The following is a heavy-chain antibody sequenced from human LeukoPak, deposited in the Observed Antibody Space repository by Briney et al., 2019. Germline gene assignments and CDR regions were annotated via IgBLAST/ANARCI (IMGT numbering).Heavy chain of an antibody. J-gene: IGHJ4*02. CDR3: AKDGPEYSSGWYEANFDY. Sequence: PGGSLRLSCAASGFTFSSYGMHWVRQAPGKGLEWVAFIRYDGSNKYYADSVKGRFTISRDNSKNTLYLQMNSLRAEDTAVYYCAKDGPEYSSGWYEANFDYWGQGTLVTVSS. D-gene: IGHD6-19*01. CDR2: IRYDGSNK. V-gene: IGHV3-30*02. CDR1: GFTFSSYG.